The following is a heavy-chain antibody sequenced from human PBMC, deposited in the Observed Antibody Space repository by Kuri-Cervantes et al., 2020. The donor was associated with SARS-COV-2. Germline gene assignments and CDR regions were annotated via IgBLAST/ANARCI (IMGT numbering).Heavy chain of an antibody. CDR2: IDRDDDR. CDR1: GFSLSTSGMR. CDR3: ARGSGSTFDAFDI. Sequence: SGPTLVKPTQTLTLTCTFSGFSLSTSGMRVSWIRQPPGKALEWLARIDRDDDRFYSTSLKTRLTISKDTSKNQVVLTMTNMDPVDTATYYCARGSGSTFDAFDIWGQGKRVNVSS. V-gene: IGHV2-70*04. D-gene: IGHD3-3*01. J-gene: IGHJ3*02.